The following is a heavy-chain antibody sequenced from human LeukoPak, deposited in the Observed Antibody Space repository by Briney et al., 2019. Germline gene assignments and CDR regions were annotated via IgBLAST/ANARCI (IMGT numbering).Heavy chain of an antibody. D-gene: IGHD6-13*01. CDR1: GYSISSGYY. CDR3: ARSLTGDSSNPGRVSYYFDY. V-gene: IGHV4-38-2*02. CDR2: IYHSGST. Sequence: SETLSLTCTVSGYSISSGYYWGWIRQPPGKGLEWIGSIYHSGSTYYNPSLKSRVTISVDTSKNQFSLKLSSVTAADTAVYYCARSLTGDSSNPGRVSYYFDYWGQGTLVTVSS. J-gene: IGHJ4*02.